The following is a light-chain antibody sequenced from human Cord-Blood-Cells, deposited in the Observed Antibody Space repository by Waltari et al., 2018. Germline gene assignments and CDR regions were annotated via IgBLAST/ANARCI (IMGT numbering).Light chain of an antibody. CDR2: EVS. J-gene: IGKJ1*01. CDR3: MQGIHLRT. Sequence: DIVMTQTPLSLSVTPGQPASISCKSSQSLLHSDGKTYLYWYLQKPGQSPQLLFYEVSSRFSGVPDMFSGSGSGTDFTLKISRVEAEDVGVYYCMQGIHLRTFGQGTKVEIK. V-gene: IGKV2-29*02. CDR1: QSLLHSDGKTY.